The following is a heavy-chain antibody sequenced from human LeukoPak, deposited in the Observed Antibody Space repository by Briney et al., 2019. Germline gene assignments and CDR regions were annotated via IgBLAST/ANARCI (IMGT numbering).Heavy chain of an antibody. D-gene: IGHD3-3*01. CDR3: ARDLEF. Sequence: GGSLRLSCAASGFTFTNAWMSWVRQAPGKGLEWVGRIKSKTDGGTIDYAAPVKDRFTISRDDSKNTLYLQMNSLRAEDTAVYYCARDLEFWGQGTLVTVSS. V-gene: IGHV3-15*01. CDR1: GFTFTNAW. CDR2: IKSKTDGGTI. J-gene: IGHJ4*02.